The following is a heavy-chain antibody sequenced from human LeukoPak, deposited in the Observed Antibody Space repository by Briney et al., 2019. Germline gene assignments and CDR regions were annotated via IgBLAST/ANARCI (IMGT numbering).Heavy chain of an antibody. V-gene: IGHV1-18*01. CDR1: GYTFTTYG. CDR3: ARDLSSGGWTLEFDY. J-gene: IGHJ4*02. CDR2: ISAHSGNT. D-gene: IGHD2-15*01. Sequence: ASVKVSCTTSGYTFTTYGITWVRQAPGQGFQWMGWISAHSGNTKYAESFQGRISLTTDTSATTAYMELRSLTSDDTAVYYCARDLSSGGWTLEFDYWGQGSLVTVAS.